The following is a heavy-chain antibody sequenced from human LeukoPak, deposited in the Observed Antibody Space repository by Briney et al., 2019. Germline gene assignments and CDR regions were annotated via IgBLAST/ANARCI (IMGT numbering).Heavy chain of an antibody. J-gene: IGHJ4*02. CDR1: GFTFGSYG. CDR2: IRSDGSNK. D-gene: IGHD3-10*01. Sequence: GGSLRLSCAASGFTFGSYGMHWVRQAPGKGLEWVTFIRSDGSNKYYADSVKGRFTISRDDSKNTLNLQMNSLRADDTAVYYCARLRGNTMVEYWGQGTLVTVSS. CDR3: ARLRGNTMVEY. V-gene: IGHV3-30*02.